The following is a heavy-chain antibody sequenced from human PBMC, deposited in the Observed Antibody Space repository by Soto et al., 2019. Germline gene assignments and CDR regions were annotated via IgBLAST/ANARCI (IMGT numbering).Heavy chain of an antibody. CDR3: ATGRRQSLVTSDFNY. V-gene: IGHV3-30*03. J-gene: IGHJ4*02. D-gene: IGHD6-19*01. CDR1: GFTVSDYG. CDR2: VSHDGRNT. Sequence: WGCVRLCCAACGFTVSDYGRHWVRQDPGKGLEWVAVVSHDGRNTHYADSVKGRFTISRDSSKNTVSLEMTSLRAEDTAVYYCATGRRQSLVTSDFNYWAQGTLVTVSA.